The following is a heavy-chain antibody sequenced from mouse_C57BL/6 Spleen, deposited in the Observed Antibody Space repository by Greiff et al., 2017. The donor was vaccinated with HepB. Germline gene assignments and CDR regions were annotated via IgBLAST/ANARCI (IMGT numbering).Heavy chain of an antibody. CDR1: GYTFTSYW. CDR2: IDPSDSET. V-gene: IGHV1-52*01. J-gene: IGHJ4*01. CDR3: ARCGDYLGGDY. Sequence: QVQLQQPGAELVRPGSSVKLSCKASGYTFTSYWMHWVKQRPIQGLEWIGNIDPSDSETHYNQKFKDKATLTVDKSSSTAYMQLSSLTSEDSAVYYSARCGDYLGGDYWGQGTSVTVSS. D-gene: IGHD1-1*01.